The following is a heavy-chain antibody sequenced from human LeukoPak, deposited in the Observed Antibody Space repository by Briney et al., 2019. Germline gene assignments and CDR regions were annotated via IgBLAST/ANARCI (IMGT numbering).Heavy chain of an antibody. V-gene: IGHV3-23*01. CDR3: GRGGGTVKVFNI. CDR1: RFTFSDYS. J-gene: IGHJ3*02. CDR2: ISGSGGST. Sequence: GGSLRLSCAASRFTFSDYSMSWVRQAPGKGLEWVSAISGSGGSTYYADSVKGRFTISRDNSKNTLYLQMNSLRAEDKAVYYCGRGGGTVKVFNIWAQGTMVP. D-gene: IGHD2-8*02.